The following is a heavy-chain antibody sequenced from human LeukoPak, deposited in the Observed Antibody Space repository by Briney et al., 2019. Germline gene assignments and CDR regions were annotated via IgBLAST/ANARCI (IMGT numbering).Heavy chain of an antibody. Sequence: GGSLRLSCVASGFTFSGYWMTWIRQAPGKGLEWVANIRQDGGEKFYADSVRGRFTISRDNAENSLHLQMNSLRAEDTAVYYCARSGLSDKRSWALDDWGQGTLVTVSS. CDR1: GFTFSGYW. D-gene: IGHD1-26*01. CDR2: IRQDGGEK. J-gene: IGHJ4*02. V-gene: IGHV3-7*01. CDR3: ARSGLSDKRSWALDD.